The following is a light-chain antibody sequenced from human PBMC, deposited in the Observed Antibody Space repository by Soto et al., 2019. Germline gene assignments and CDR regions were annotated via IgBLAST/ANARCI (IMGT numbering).Light chain of an antibody. Sequence: QSALTQPPSSSVTPGQRVTISFSGSSSNIGSNTVNWYQQLPGTAPKLLIYSNNQRPSGVPDRFSGSKSGTSASLAISGLQSEDEADYYCAAWDDSLNGYVFGTGTNVTVL. V-gene: IGLV1-44*01. CDR1: SSNIGSNT. CDR2: SNN. J-gene: IGLJ1*01. CDR3: AAWDDSLNGYV.